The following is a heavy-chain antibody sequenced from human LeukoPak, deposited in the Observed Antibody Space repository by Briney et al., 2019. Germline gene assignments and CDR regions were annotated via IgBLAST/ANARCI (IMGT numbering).Heavy chain of an antibody. CDR2: VNHGGST. Sequence: PSETLSLTCAVHGGSLAGYNWNWLRQPPGKELEWIGDVNHGGSTNYNPSLESRVTVSIDTWNSQFSLELNSVTAADTAVYYCARGRVRVVPGTGYFDSWSQGSLVIVSS. CDR1: GGSLAGYN. V-gene: IGHV4-34*01. J-gene: IGHJ4*02. CDR3: ARGRVRVVPGTGYFDS. D-gene: IGHD2-2*01.